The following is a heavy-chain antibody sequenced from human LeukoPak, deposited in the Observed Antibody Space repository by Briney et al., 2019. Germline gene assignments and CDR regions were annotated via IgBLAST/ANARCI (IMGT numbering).Heavy chain of an antibody. J-gene: IGHJ5*02. CDR2: ISGSGGST. Sequence: GGSLRLSCAASGFTFSSYAMSWVRQAPGKGLEWVSAISGSGGSTYYADSVKGRFTISRDNSKNTLYLQMNSLRAEDTAVYYCAKGGHPYYYDSSGYLNWFDPWGQGTLVTVSS. CDR1: GFTFSSYA. V-gene: IGHV3-23*01. CDR3: AKGGHPYYYDSSGYLNWFDP. D-gene: IGHD3-22*01.